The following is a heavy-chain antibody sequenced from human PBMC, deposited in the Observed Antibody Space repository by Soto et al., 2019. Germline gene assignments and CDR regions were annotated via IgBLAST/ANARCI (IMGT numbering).Heavy chain of an antibody. CDR2: FDPEDGGT. Sequence: ASVKVSCKVSGYTLTELSMHWVRQAPGKGLEWMGGFDPEDGGTNYAQKFQGWVTMTRDTSISTAYMELSRLRSDDTAVYYCAISYVEMATIIGFYAFDIWGQGTMVTVSS. J-gene: IGHJ3*02. CDR1: GYTLTELS. D-gene: IGHD5-12*01. CDR3: AISYVEMATIIGFYAFDI. V-gene: IGHV1-24*01.